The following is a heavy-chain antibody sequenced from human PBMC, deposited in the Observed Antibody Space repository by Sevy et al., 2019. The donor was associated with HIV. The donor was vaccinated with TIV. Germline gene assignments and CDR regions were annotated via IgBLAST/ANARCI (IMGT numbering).Heavy chain of an antibody. D-gene: IGHD2-15*01. CDR2: IYYSGST. J-gene: IGHJ6*02. V-gene: IGHV4-30-4*01. CDR1: CGSISSVDYY. CDR3: AREAAQDYYYYYGMDV. Sequence: SETLSLTCTVCCGSISSVDYYWSWIRQPPGKGLEWIGYIYYSGSTYYNPSLKSRVTISVDTSKNQFSLKLSSVTAADTAVYYCAREAAQDYYYYYGMDVWGQGTTVTVSS.